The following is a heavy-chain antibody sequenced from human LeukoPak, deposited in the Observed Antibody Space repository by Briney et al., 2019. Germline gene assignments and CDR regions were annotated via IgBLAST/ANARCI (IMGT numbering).Heavy chain of an antibody. D-gene: IGHD1-14*01. CDR1: GFTFSSSA. J-gene: IGHJ4*02. V-gene: IGHV3-23*01. CDR3: AKPAKTDYTDY. CDR2: ISGSGSGGST. Sequence: GGSLRLSCAASGFTFSSSAMNWVRQAPGKGLEGVSNISGSGSGGSTYYADSVKGRFTISRDNSKNPLYLQMNSLRAEDTAVYYCAKPAKTDYTDYWGQGTLVTVSS.